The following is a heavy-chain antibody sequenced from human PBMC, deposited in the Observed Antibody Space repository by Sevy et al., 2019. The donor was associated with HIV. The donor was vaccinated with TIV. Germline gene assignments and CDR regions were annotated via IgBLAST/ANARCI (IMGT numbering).Heavy chain of an antibody. CDR2: ISGSGGST. CDR1: GFTFSSYA. J-gene: IGHJ4*02. V-gene: IGHV3-23*01. CDR3: AKDREVRGVNIFYFDY. D-gene: IGHD3-10*01. Sequence: GGSLRLSCAASGFTFSSYAMSWVRQAPGKGLEWVSAISGSGGSTYYADSVKGRFTISRDNSKNTLYLQMNSLRAEDTAVYYCAKDREVRGVNIFYFDYWGQGTLVTVSS.